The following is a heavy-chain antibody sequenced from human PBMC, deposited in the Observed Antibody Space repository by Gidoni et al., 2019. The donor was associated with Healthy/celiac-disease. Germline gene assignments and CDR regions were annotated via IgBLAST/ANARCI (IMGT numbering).Heavy chain of an antibody. CDR2: IDLDDDK. D-gene: IGHD4-17*01. CDR1: GFSLSHSGMC. J-gene: IGHJ5*02. CDR3: ARTTVTTNWFDP. V-gene: IGHV2-70*01. Sequence: QVTLRESRPALVKPTQTLTLPSTFSGFSLSHSGMCVSWIRQPPGKALEWLALIDLDDDKYYSTSLKTRLTISKDTSKNQVVLTMTNMDPVGTATYYCARTTVTTNWFDPWGQGTLVTVSS.